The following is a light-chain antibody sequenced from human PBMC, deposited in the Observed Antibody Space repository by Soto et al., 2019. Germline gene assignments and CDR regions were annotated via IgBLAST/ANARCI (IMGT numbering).Light chain of an antibody. CDR3: SSYAGSTNPNFV. CDR2: EVN. CDR1: SSDVGGYNY. J-gene: IGLJ1*01. Sequence: QSVLTQPPSASGSPGQSVTISCTGTSSDVGGYNYVSWYQQHPGKAPKLMIYEVNKRPSGVPDRFSGSKSGNTASPTVSGLQAEDEADYYCSSYAGSTNPNFVFGTGTKVTV. V-gene: IGLV2-8*01.